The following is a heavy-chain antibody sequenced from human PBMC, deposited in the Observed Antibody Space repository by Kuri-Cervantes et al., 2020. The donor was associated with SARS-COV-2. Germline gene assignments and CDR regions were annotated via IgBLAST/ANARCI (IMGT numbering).Heavy chain of an antibody. J-gene: IGHJ5*02. CDR1: GYTFTSYD. D-gene: IGHD3-3*01. CDR3: ARIKATPPQYYDFWSGYYTHNWFDP. V-gene: IGHV1-8*03. Sequence: ASVKVSCKASGYTFTSYDINWVRQATGQGLEWMGWTNPNSGNTGYAQKFQGRVTITRNTSISTAYMELSSLRSGDTAVYYCARIKATPPQYYDFWSGYYTHNWFDPWGQGTLVTVSS. CDR2: TNPNSGNT.